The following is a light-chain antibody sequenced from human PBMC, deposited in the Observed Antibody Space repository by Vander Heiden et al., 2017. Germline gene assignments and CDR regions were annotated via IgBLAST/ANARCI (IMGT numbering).Light chain of an antibody. V-gene: IGLV2-8*01. CDR2: EVS. Sequence: QSALTQPPSAPGSPGQSVTISCPGTSSAAGGYNYVSWSQQHPGKAPKLIIYEVSKRPSGVPDRFSGSKSGNTASLTVSGLQAEDEADYYCSSYGGSNNVLFGGGTKLTVL. CDR1: SSAAGGYNY. CDR3: SSYGGSNNVL. J-gene: IGLJ2*01.